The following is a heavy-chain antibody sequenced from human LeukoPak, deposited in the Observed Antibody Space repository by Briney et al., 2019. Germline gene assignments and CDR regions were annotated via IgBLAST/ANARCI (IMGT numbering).Heavy chain of an antibody. CDR2: IYPGDSDT. J-gene: IGHJ3*02. CDR1: GYSFTSYW. D-gene: IGHD3-22*01. V-gene: IGHV5-51*01. CDR3: XXXXGYYDSSGLREFAFDI. Sequence: GESLKISCKGSGYSFTSYWSGWVRQMPGKGLEWMGIIYPGDSDTRYRPSCQGQVTISADKSSSTSYLKCISLNAADTAMYYXXXXXGYYDSSGLREFAFDIWGQGTMVTVSS.